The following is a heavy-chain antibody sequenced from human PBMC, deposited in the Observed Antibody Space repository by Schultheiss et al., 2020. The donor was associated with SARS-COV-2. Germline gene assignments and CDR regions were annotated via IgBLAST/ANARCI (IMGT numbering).Heavy chain of an antibody. Sequence: GGSLRLSCAASGFTFSSYGMHWVRQAPGKGLEWVAVISYDGSNKYYADSVKGRFTISRDNSKNTLYLQMSSLRAEDTAVYYCARDIGGSPLDVWGQGTTVTVSS. D-gene: IGHD2-15*01. CDR1: GFTFSSYG. V-gene: IGHV3-30*03. J-gene: IGHJ6*02. CDR3: ARDIGGSPLDV. CDR2: ISYDGSNK.